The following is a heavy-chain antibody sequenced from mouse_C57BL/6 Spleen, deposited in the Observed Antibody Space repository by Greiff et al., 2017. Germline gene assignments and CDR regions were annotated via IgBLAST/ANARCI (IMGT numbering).Heavy chain of an antibody. CDR1: GYTFTSYW. D-gene: IGHD1-1*01. V-gene: IGHV1-55*01. CDR3: SYYYGSSYYDY. Sequence: QVQLQQPGAELVKPGASVKMSCKASGYTFTSYWITWVKQRPGQGLEWIGDIYPGSGSTNYNEKFKRKATLTIDTSSSTAYMQLRSLPSKASAVYYCSYYYGSSYYDYWGQGTTLTVSS. J-gene: IGHJ2*01. CDR2: IYPGSGST.